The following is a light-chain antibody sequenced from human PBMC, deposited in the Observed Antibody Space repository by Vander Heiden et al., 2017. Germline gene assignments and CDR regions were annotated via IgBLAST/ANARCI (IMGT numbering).Light chain of an antibody. V-gene: IGKV1-8*01. Sequence: AIRMTQSPSSLSASTGDRVTITCRASQGISSYLAWYQQKPRKAPKLLIDVASTLQSGVPSRFSGSGSGTDFTLTIGFRQSEDFASYYCQQYYNYPRTFGQGTKVEIK. J-gene: IGKJ1*01. CDR1: QGISSY. CDR3: QQYYNYPRT. CDR2: VAS.